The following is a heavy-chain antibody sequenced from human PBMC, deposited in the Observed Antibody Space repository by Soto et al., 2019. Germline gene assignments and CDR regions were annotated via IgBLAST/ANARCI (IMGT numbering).Heavy chain of an antibody. D-gene: IGHD2-8*01. CDR3: VSQRTSVLTQAYFDY. J-gene: IGHJ4*02. CDR1: GGSVSNSNYY. Sequence: GTLSLTCTVSGGSVSNSNYYWGWIRQSPGKGLEWIGSVYYRGRSYSKSSVKSRVTISVDTSKNQFSLNLNPVTASDTAVYYCVSQRTSVLTQAYFDYWGPAALVTVPS. V-gene: IGHV4-39*01. CDR2: VYYRGRS.